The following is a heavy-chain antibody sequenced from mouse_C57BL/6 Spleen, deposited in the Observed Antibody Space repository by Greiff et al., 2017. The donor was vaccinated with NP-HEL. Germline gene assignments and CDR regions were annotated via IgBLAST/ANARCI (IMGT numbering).Heavy chain of an antibody. V-gene: IGHV1-47*01. CDR1: GYTFTTYP. J-gene: IGHJ4*01. CDR2: FHPYNDDT. Sequence: VKLQESGAELVKPGASVKMSCKASGYTFTTYPIEWMKQNHGKSLEWIGNFHPYNDDTKYNEKFKGKATLTVEKSSSTVYLELSRLTSDDSAVYYCARSGLLDYYAMDYWGQGTSVTVSS. D-gene: IGHD2-3*01. CDR3: ARSGLLDYYAMDY.